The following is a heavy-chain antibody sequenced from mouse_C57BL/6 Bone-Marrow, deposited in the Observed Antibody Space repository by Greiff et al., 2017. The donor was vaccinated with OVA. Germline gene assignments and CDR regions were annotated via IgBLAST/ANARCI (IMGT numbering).Heavy chain of an antibody. V-gene: IGHV5-17*01. CDR3: ARRDYSNFYAMDY. CDR1: GFTFSDYG. D-gene: IGHD2-5*01. J-gene: IGHJ4*01. Sequence: EVQVVESGGGLVKPGGSLKLSCAASGFTFSDYGMHWVRQAPEKGLEWVAYISSGSSTIYYADTVKGRFTISRDNAKNTLFLQMTSLRSEDTAMYYCARRDYSNFYAMDYWGQGTSVTVSS. CDR2: ISSGSSTI.